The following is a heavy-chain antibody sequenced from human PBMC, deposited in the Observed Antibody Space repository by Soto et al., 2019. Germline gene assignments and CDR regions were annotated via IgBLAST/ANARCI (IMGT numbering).Heavy chain of an antibody. D-gene: IGHD1-7*01. CDR1: GGSISSGGYY. J-gene: IGHJ5*02. V-gene: IGHV4-31*03. CDR3: ARVRGYRITGTTWFDP. Sequence: QVQLQESGPGLVKPSQTLSLTCTVSGGSISSGGYYWSWIRQHPGKRLEWIGYIYYSGSTYYNPSLQSRVTISVDTSKNQFSMKLSSVTAADTAVYYCARVRGYRITGTTWFDPWGQGTLVTVSS. CDR2: IYYSGST.